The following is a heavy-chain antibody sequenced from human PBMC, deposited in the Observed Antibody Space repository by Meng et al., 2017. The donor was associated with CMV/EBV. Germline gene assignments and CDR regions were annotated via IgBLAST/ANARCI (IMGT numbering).Heavy chain of an antibody. J-gene: IGHJ1*01. CDR3: LPRPAANAEYFQH. V-gene: IGHV3-23*01. D-gene: IGHD2-2*01. CDR1: GFTFSSYS. CDR2: ISGSGGST. Sequence: GESLKISCAASGFTFSSYSMSWVRQAPGKGLEWVLAISGSGGSTYYADSVKGRFTISRDNSKNTLYLQMNSLRAEDTAVYYCLPRPAANAEYFQHWGQGTLVTVSS.